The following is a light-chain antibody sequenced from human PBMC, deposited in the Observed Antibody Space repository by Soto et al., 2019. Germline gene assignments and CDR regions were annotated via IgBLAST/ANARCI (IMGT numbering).Light chain of an antibody. CDR3: QFFSSSPPAFT. V-gene: IGKV3-20*01. J-gene: IGKJ2*01. CDR2: GTS. Sequence: ERMLTQSPDTLSLSPGEGATLSCRASQSVDSRNFAWYQHKPGQAPRLLIYGTSIRATGVPDRFSGSGSETDFTLTISRLEPEDFGVYYCQFFSSSPPAFTFGRGTKLEI. CDR1: QSVDSRN.